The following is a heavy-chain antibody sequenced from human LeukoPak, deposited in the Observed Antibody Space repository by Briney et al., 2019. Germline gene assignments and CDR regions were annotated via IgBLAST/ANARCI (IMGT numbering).Heavy chain of an antibody. J-gene: IGHJ4*02. CDR3: AREDWYYYDSSGYYRFDY. V-gene: IGHV4-4*07. Sequence: GSLRLSCAASGFTLSDYYMSWLRQAPGKGLEWIGRIYTSGSTNYNPSLKSRVTMSVDTSKNQFSLKLSSVTAADTAVYYCAREDWYYYDSSGYYRFDYWGQGTLVTVSS. D-gene: IGHD3-22*01. CDR1: GFTLSDYY. CDR2: IYTSGST.